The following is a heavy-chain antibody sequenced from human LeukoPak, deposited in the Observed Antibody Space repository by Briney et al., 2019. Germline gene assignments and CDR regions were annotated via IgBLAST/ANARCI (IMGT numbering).Heavy chain of an antibody. D-gene: IGHD3-9*01. CDR3: AGTGHYQIDS. J-gene: IGHJ5*01. Sequence: GASVKVSCKASGYSFTDYDFSWVRQAPGQGLEWLGWVSIYNDNTNYAREFQDRITMTTDISTSTAYMELKSLTSDDTAVYFCAGTGHYQIDSWGQGTLVTVSS. CDR1: GYSFTDYD. V-gene: IGHV1-18*01. CDR2: VSIYNDNT.